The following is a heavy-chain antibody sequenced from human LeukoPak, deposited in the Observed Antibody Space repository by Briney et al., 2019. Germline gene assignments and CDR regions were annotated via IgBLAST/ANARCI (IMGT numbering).Heavy chain of an antibody. CDR2: MYNSGST. J-gene: IGHJ3*02. CDR3: ARLSFDYVGGAFDI. CDR1: GDSISSFY. Sequence: SETLSLTCTVFGDSISSFYWSWIRQPPGKGLEWIGYMYNSGSTNYNPSLKSRVSISVDTSKNHFSLKLSSVTAADTAVYYCARLSFDYVGGAFDIWGQGTMVTVSS. V-gene: IGHV4-59*08. D-gene: IGHD3-16*01.